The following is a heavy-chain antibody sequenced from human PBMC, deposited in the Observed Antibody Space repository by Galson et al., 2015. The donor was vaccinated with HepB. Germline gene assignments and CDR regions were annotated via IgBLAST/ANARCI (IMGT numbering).Heavy chain of an antibody. CDR3: VKGKQWLVRGYFDY. Sequence: SLRLSCAASGFTFSSYAMHWVRQAPGKGLEYVSAISSNGGSTYYADSVKGRFTISRDNSKNTLYLQMSSLRAEDTAVYYCVKGKQWLVRGYFDYWGQGTLVTVSS. D-gene: IGHD6-19*01. CDR2: ISSNGGST. V-gene: IGHV3-64D*06. J-gene: IGHJ4*02. CDR1: GFTFSSYA.